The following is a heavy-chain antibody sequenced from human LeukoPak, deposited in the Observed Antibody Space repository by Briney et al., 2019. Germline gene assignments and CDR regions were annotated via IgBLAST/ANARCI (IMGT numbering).Heavy chain of an antibody. CDR3: ARDRDSSGWHVADY. CDR2: NSPNNGNT. Sequence: GASVKVSCKASGYTFRSYDITWVRQAPGQGLEWMEWNSPNNGNTNYAQKFQGRVTMTTDTPTSTAYMGMRSLRSDDTAVYYCARDRDSSGWHVADYWGQGTLVTVSS. V-gene: IGHV1-18*01. J-gene: IGHJ4*02. D-gene: IGHD6-19*01. CDR1: GYTFRSYD.